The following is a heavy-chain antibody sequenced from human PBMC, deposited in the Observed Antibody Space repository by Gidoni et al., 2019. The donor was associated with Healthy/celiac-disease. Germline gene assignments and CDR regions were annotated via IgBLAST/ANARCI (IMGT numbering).Heavy chain of an antibody. CDR3: ARCLSGSYYNYYYYGMDV. CDR1: GFTVSSNS. Sequence: EVQLVESGGGLVQPGGSLRLSCAATGFTVSSNSMNWVRQAPGKGLEWVSYISSSSSTIYYADSVKGRFTISRDNAKNSLYLQMNSLRDEDTAVYYCARCLSGSYYNYYYYGMDVWGQGTTVTVSS. D-gene: IGHD1-26*01. CDR2: ISSSSSTI. J-gene: IGHJ6*02. V-gene: IGHV3-48*02.